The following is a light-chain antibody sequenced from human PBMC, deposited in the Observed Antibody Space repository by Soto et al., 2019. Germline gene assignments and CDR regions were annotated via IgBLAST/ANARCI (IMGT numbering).Light chain of an antibody. CDR2: GAS. V-gene: IGKV3-15*01. CDR1: QSVGSN. Sequence: IVMTQSPATLSVSPGERATLSCRASQSVGSNLAWYQHKPGQAPRFLIYGASTRSTGIPARFSGSGSGTEFTLTVNSLQSEDFAVYYCQQYNNWPSLTFGGGTKVEIK. CDR3: QQYNNWPSLT. J-gene: IGKJ4*01.